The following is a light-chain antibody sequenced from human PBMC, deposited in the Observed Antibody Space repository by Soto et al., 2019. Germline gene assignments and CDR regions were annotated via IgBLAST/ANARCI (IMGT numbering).Light chain of an antibody. Sequence: EIVLTHSPSTLSLSPGERATFSCRTSQSGSSRYLAWYQQKPGQAPRPLIYATSSRATDVPDRFSGSGSGTDFTLTISRLEPEDFAVYYCQQYGNSLPWTFGQGTKVDI. CDR2: ATS. CDR1: QSGSSRY. J-gene: IGKJ1*01. CDR3: QQYGNSLPWT. V-gene: IGKV3-20*01.